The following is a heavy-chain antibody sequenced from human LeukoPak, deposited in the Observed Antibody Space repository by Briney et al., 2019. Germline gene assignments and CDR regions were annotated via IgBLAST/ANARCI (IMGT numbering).Heavy chain of an antibody. J-gene: IGHJ3*02. CDR3: ARGGELPYAFDI. CDR2: INAGNGNT. V-gene: IGHV1-3*03. Sequence: ASVKVSCKASGYTFTSYAMHWVRLAPGQRLEWMGWINAGNGNTKYSQEFQGRVTITRDTSASTAYMELSSLRCEDMAVYYCARGGELPYAFDIWGQGTMVTVSS. CDR1: GYTFTSYA. D-gene: IGHD1-26*01.